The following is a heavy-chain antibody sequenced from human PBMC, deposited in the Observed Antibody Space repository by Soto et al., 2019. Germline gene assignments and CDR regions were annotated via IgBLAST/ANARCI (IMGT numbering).Heavy chain of an antibody. V-gene: IGHV3-30*18. D-gene: IGHD5-18*01. CDR2: ISYDGSNK. Sequence: QVQLVESGGGVVQPGRSLRLSCAASGFTFSSYGMHWVRQAPGKGLEWVAVISYDGSNKYYADSVKGRFTISRDNSKNTLYLQMNSLRAEDTSVYYCAKAGGYSYGHPFYYWGQGTLVTVS. CDR1: GFTFSSYG. CDR3: AKAGGYSYGHPFYY. J-gene: IGHJ4*02.